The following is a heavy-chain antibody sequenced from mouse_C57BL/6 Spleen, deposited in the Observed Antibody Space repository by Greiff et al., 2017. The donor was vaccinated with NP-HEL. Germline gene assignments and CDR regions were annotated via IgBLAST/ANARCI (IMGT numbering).Heavy chain of an antibody. J-gene: IGHJ4*01. CDR1: GFTFSSYA. CDR2: ISDGGSYT. Sequence: EVMLVESGGGLVKPGGSLKLSCAASGFTFSSYAMSWVRQTPEERLEWVATISDGGSYTYYPDNVKGRFTISRDNAKNNLYLQMSHLKSEDTAMYYCARTGGSMDYWGQGTSVTVSS. CDR3: ARTGGSMDY. V-gene: IGHV5-4*03.